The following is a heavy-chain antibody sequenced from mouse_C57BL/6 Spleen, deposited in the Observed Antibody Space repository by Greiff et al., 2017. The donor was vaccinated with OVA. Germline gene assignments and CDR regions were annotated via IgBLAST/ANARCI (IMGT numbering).Heavy chain of an antibody. CDR2: ISYSGST. V-gene: IGHV3-1*01. CDR1: GFSISSGYD. CDR3: ARGSDYGFAY. D-gene: IGHD3-2*02. J-gene: IGHJ3*01. Sequence: EVKLVESGPGMVKPSQSLSLTCTVTGFSISSGYDWHWLRHFPGNKLEWMGYISYSGSTNYNPSLKSRISITHDTSKNHFFLKLSSVNTEDTATYSCARGSDYGFAYWGQGTLVTVSA.